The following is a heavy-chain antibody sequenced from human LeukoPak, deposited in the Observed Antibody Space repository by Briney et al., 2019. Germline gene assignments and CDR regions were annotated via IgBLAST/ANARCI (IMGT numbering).Heavy chain of an antibody. CDR2: IKQDGSEK. D-gene: IGHD6-13*01. CDR1: GFTFSSYW. J-gene: IGHJ4*02. Sequence: GGSLRLSCAASGFTFSSYWMSWVRQAPGKGLEWVANIKQDGSEKYYVDSVKGRFTISRDNAKNSLYLQMNSLRAEDTAVYYCASIAADITFDYWGQGTLVTVSS. V-gene: IGHV3-7*01. CDR3: ASIAADITFDY.